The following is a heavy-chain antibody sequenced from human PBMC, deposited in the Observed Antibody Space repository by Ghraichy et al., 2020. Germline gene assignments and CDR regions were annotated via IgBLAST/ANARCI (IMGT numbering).Heavy chain of an antibody. CDR2: IYYSGST. V-gene: IGHV4-59*01. J-gene: IGHJ5*02. Sequence: SETLSLTCTVSGGSISSYYWSWIRQPPGKGLEWIGYIYYSGSTNYNPSLKSRVTISVDTSKNQFSLKLSSVTAADTAVYYCARELGGSTSFNWFDPWGQGTLVTVSS. D-gene: IGHD2-2*01. CDR3: ARELGGSTSFNWFDP. CDR1: GGSISSYY.